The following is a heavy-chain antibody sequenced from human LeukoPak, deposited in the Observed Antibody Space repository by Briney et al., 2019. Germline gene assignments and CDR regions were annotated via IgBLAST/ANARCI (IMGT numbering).Heavy chain of an antibody. D-gene: IGHD1-26*01. CDR2: IYYSGST. V-gene: IGHV4-61*01. J-gene: IGHJ3*02. CDR3: ARGDGMDI. CDR1: GRSVSSGTYY. Sequence: SDTLSLPCTVSGRSVSSGTYYWSWIRQPPGKGLEWIGYIYYSGSTNYNPSLKSRVTISVDTSKNQFSLKLSSVTAADTAVYYCARGDGMDIWGQGTMVTVSS.